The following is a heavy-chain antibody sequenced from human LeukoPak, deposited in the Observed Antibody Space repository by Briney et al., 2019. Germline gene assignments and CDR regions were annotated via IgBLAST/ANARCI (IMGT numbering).Heavy chain of an antibody. J-gene: IGHJ4*02. V-gene: IGHV1-46*01. Sequence: ASVTVSCKASGYTFTSYFIHWVRQAPGQGLEWMGIINPGSGSTSYTKKFRDRVTMTRDKSTSTVNMELSSLRSEDTAVYYCVRDLGYYDSSGYPTHFDYWGQGTLVTVSS. CDR1: GYTFTSYF. CDR2: INPGSGST. CDR3: VRDLGYYDSSGYPTHFDY. D-gene: IGHD3-22*01.